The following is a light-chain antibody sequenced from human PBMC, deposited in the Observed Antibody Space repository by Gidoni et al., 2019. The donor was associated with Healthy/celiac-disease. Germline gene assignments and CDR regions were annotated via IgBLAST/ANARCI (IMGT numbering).Light chain of an antibody. V-gene: IGLV3-1*01. CDR3: QAWDSSTVV. CDR2: QDS. J-gene: IGLJ2*01. CDR1: KLGDKY. Sequence: SYELTQPPSVSVSPGQTASITCSGDKLGDKYACWYPQKPGQSTVLVIYQDSKRPSGIPERFSGSNSGNTATLTISGTQAMDEADYYCQAWDSSTVVFGGGTKLTVL.